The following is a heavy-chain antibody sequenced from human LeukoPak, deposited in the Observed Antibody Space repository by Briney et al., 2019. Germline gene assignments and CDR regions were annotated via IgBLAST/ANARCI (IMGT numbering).Heavy chain of an antibody. J-gene: IGHJ3*02. V-gene: IGHV4-38-2*02. D-gene: IGHD3-10*01. CDR2: MYHSGSA. CDR3: AKSNGYGLVDI. Sequence: SETLSLTCTVSGYSFSSGYYWGWIRQPPGKGLEWIGSMYHSGSAYYNPSLESRVTISVDTSKNQFSLILSSVTAADTAVYYCAKSNGYGLVDIWGQGTMVTVSS. CDR1: GYSFSSGYY.